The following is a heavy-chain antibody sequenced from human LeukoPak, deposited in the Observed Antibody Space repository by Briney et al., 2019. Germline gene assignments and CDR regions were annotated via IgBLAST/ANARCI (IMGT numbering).Heavy chain of an antibody. CDR1: GFTFRNYW. V-gene: IGHV3-74*01. CDR2: INSDGSST. Sequence: AGGSLRLSCAASGFTFRNYWMHWVRQAPGKGLVWVSRINSDGSSTIYADSVKGRFTISRDNAKNTLYLEMNSLRAEDTAVYYCAIEGVAAAGTKDFQHWGQGTLVTVSS. CDR3: AIEGVAAAGTKDFQH. J-gene: IGHJ1*01. D-gene: IGHD6-13*01.